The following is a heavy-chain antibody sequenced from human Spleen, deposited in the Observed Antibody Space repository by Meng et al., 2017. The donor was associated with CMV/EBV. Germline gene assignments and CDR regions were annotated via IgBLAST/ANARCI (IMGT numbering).Heavy chain of an antibody. D-gene: IGHD2-15*01. V-gene: IGHV1-2*02. CDR2: INPNSGGT. Sequence: ASVKVSCKASGYTFTSYDINWVRQATGQGLEWMGWINPNSGGTNYAQKFQGRVTMTRDTSISTAYMELSRLRSDDTAVYYCARAVGYCSGGSCDWGQGTLVTVSS. CDR1: GYTFTSYD. CDR3: ARAVGYCSGGSCD. J-gene: IGHJ4*02.